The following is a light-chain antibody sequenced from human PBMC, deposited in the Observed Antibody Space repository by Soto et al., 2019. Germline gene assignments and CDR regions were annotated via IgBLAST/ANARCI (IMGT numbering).Light chain of an antibody. Sequence: EIVMTQSPTSLSVSPGERAILSCRASQTVGRNLAWYQQKPGQAPRLLIHTASTRAPGIPARFSGSGSGTEFTLTISRLEPEDFAVYYCQQYGSSGTFGQGTKVDIK. CDR2: TAS. CDR1: QTVGRN. CDR3: QQYGSSGT. J-gene: IGKJ1*01. V-gene: IGKV3-15*01.